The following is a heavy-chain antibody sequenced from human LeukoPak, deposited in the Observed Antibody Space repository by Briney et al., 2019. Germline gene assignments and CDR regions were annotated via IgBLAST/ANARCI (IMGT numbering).Heavy chain of an antibody. CDR3: ARDLQIYSTSAFDI. J-gene: IGHJ3*02. CDR1: GFTFSRYS. Sequence: NPGGSLRLSCAASGFTFSRYSMNWVRQAPGKGLEWVSSISSSSSYIYYADSVKGRFTISRDNAKNSLYLQMNSLRAEDTAVYYCARDLQIYSTSAFDIWGQGTMVTVSS. CDR2: ISSSSSYI. V-gene: IGHV3-21*01. D-gene: IGHD4-11*01.